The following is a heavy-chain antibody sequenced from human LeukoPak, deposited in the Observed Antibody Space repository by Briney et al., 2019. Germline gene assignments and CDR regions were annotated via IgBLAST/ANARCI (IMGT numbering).Heavy chain of an antibody. D-gene: IGHD3-9*01. CDR2: INHSGST. Sequence: PSETLSLTCAVYGGSFSGYYWSWIRQPPGKGLEWIGEINHSGSTNYNPSLKSRVTISVDTSKNQFSLKLSSVTAADTAVYYCARGPFDWYHLDRRKWFDPWGQGTLVTVSS. J-gene: IGHJ5*02. V-gene: IGHV4-34*01. CDR1: GGSFSGYY. CDR3: ARGPFDWYHLDRRKWFDP.